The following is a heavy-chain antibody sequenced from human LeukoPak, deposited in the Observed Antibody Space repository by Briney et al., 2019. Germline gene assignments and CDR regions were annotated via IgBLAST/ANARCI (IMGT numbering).Heavy chain of an antibody. Sequence: SETLSLTCTVSGGSISSYYWSWIRQPPGKGLEWIGYFYYTGSTNYNPSLKSRVTISVDTSKNQFSLKLNSVTAADTAVYYCARHGKYSSSWYGWYYFDYWGQGTLVTVSS. J-gene: IGHJ4*02. CDR2: FYYTGST. CDR1: GGSISSYY. CDR3: ARHGKYSSSWYGWYYFDY. V-gene: IGHV4-59*08. D-gene: IGHD6-13*01.